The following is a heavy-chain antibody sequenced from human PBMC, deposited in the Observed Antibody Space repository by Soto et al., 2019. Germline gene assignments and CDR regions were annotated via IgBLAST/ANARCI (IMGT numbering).Heavy chain of an antibody. CDR2: IFPSGAT. CDR1: GAPISGGDYH. CDR3: ARGSAAKRYFAL. J-gene: IGHJ2*01. D-gene: IGHD5-18*01. Sequence: QVQLQESGPGLMKPSQTLSLMCTVSGAPISGGDYHWSWIRQPPGKGLEWIGYIFPSGATHYNSSLGSRITMSVETSKSHFSLKLTSVTAADTAVYFCARGSAAKRYFALWGRGTLVTVSS. V-gene: IGHV4-30-4*01.